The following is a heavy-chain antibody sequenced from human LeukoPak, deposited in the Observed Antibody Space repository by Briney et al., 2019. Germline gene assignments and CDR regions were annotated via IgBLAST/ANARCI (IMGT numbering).Heavy chain of an antibody. J-gene: IGHJ4*02. CDR3: ARHQSHSSGWYIDY. V-gene: IGHV4-4*07. CDR1: GGSISSYY. D-gene: IGHD6-19*01. Sequence: TSETLSLTCTVSGGSISSYYWSWIRQPAGKGLEWIGRIYTSGSTNYNPSLKSRVTMSVDTSKNQFSLKLSSVTAADTAVYYCARHQSHSSGWYIDYWGQGTLVTVSS. CDR2: IYTSGST.